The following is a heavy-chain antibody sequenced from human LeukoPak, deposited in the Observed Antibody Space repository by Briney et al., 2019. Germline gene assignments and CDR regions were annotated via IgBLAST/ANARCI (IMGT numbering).Heavy chain of an antibody. V-gene: IGHV4-59*08. CDR3: ARGAAMVNFDY. CDR1: GGSISSYY. Sequence: SETLSLTCTVSGGSISSYYWSWIRQPPGKGLEWIGYIYYSGSTNYNPSLKSGVPISVDTSKTQSSLKLSSVTAADTAVYYCARGAAMVNFDYWGQGTLVTVSS. D-gene: IGHD5-18*01. J-gene: IGHJ4*02. CDR2: IYYSGST.